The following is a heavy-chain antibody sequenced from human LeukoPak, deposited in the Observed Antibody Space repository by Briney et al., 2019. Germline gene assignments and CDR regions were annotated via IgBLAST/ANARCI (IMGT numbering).Heavy chain of an antibody. V-gene: IGHV3-48*01. CDR3: ASQSYARFDP. D-gene: IGHD3-16*01. CDR2: ISSSSSTI. J-gene: IGHJ5*02. Sequence: PGGSLRLSCAASGFTFSSYRMNWVRLAPGKGLEWVSYISSSSSTIYYADSVKGRFTISRDNAKNSLYLQMNSLRVEDTAMYYCASQSYARFDPWGQGTLVTVSS. CDR1: GFTFSSYR.